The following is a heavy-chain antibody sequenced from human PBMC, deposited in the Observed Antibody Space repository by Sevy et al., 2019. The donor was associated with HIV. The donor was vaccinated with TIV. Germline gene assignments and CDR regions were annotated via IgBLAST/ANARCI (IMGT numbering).Heavy chain of an antibody. D-gene: IGHD3-9*01. CDR2: ISSSGSTI. V-gene: IGHV3-11*01. CDR3: ARGVTIGGYDILTGYYSSDAFDI. Sequence: GGCLRLSCAASGFTFSDYYMSWIRQAPGKGLEWVSYISSSGSTIYYADSVKGRFTISRDNAKNSLYLQMNSLRAEDTAIYYCARGVTIGGYDILTGYYSSDAFDIWGQGTMVTVSS. J-gene: IGHJ3*02. CDR1: GFTFSDYY.